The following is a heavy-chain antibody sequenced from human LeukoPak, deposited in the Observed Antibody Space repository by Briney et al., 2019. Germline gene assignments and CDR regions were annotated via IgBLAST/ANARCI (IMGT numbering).Heavy chain of an antibody. D-gene: IGHD5-12*01. V-gene: IGHV3-7*01. CDR1: GFTFGTYW. J-gene: IGHJ4*02. CDR3: ARDVGLSGYDLNDY. Sequence: PGGSLRLSCVGSGFTFGTYWMTWARQAPGKGLEWVANIKYDGSEKYYVDSVKGRFTISRDNAKNSLYLQMNSLRVEDTAVYYCARDVGLSGYDLNDYWGQGTLVTVSS. CDR2: IKYDGSEK.